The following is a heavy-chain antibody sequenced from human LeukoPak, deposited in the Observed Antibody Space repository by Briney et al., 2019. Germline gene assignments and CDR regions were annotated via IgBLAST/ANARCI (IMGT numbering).Heavy chain of an antibody. V-gene: IGHV3-23*01. J-gene: IGHJ6*02. CDR1: GFTFSSYA. CDR2: ISGSGGST. Sequence: PGGSLRLSCAASGFTFSSYAMSWVRQAPGKGLEWVSAISGSGGSTYYADSVKGRFTISRDNSKSTLYLQMNSLRAEDTAVYYCASPGGDYYDSSGYSTYYYYGMDVWGQGTTVTVSS. D-gene: IGHD3-22*01. CDR3: ASPGGDYYDSSGYSTYYYYGMDV.